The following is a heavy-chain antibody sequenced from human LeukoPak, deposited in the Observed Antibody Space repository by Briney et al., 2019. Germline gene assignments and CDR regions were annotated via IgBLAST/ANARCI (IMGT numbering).Heavy chain of an antibody. CDR3: AKDGQYSSSSPFYFDY. J-gene: IGHJ4*02. CDR2: ISSSGGST. V-gene: IGHV3-23*01. Sequence: GGSLRLSCAASGFTFSSYAMSWVRQAPGKGLEWVSGISSSGGSTYYADSVKGRFTISRDNSKNTLYLQMNSLRAEDTAVYYCAKDGQYSSSSPFYFDYWGQGTLVTVSS. CDR1: GFTFSSYA. D-gene: IGHD6-6*01.